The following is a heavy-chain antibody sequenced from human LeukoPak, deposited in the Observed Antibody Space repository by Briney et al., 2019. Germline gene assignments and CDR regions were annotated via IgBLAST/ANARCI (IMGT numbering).Heavy chain of an antibody. CDR2: TKKDGSKN. CDR1: EFTFSNYW. J-gene: IGHJ4*02. D-gene: IGHD6-19*01. Sequence: GGSLRLSCAASEFTFSNYWMGWVGQAPGKGRERVAHTKKDGSKNYYVDSVKGRFTISRDNAKNSLYLQLNSLRAEDTAVYYCATTVAGYPDDYFDYWGQGTLVTVSS. CDR3: ATTVAGYPDDYFDY. V-gene: IGHV3-7*01.